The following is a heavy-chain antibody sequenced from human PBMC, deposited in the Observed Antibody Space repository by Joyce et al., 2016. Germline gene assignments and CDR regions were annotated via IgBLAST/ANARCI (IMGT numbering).Heavy chain of an antibody. CDR1: GFTFSSYS. J-gene: IGHJ6*02. CDR2: ISSNRNYI. D-gene: IGHD5/OR15-5a*01. Sequence: EVQLVESGGGLVRPGGSLRLSCAASGFTFSSYSMNWVRQAPGKGLEWVSFISSNRNYIYYADSVKGRFTISRDNAKSSLFLQMDSLRAEDTAVYHCARNSAPRASTYYGLDVWGQGTTVTVSS. V-gene: IGHV3-21*01. CDR3: ARNSAPRASTYYGLDV.